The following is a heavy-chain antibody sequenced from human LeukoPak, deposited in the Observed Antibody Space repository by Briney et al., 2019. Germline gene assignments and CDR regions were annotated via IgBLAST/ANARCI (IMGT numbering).Heavy chain of an antibody. Sequence: ASVKVSCKASGYTFTGYYIHWVRQAPGQGLEWMGWINPNSGGTNYAQKFQGRVTMTRDTSISTAYMELSRLRSDDTAVYYCARGAVVIINHPTIDYWGQGTLVTVSS. CDR1: GYTFTGYY. V-gene: IGHV1-2*02. D-gene: IGHD3-3*01. CDR2: INPNSGGT. CDR3: ARGAVVIINHPTIDY. J-gene: IGHJ4*02.